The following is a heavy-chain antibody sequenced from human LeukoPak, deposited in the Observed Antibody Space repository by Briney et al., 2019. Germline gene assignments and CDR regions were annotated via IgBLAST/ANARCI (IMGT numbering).Heavy chain of an antibody. Sequence: ASVKVSCKASGYTFTSYDINWVRQATGQGLEWMGWMNPNSGNTGYAQKFQGRVTMTRNTSISTAYMELSSLRSEDTAVYYCARHPPYYYGSGSPADYWGQGTLVTVSS. CDR3: ARHPPYYYGSGSPADY. CDR1: GYTFTSYD. J-gene: IGHJ4*02. V-gene: IGHV1-8*01. CDR2: MNPNSGNT. D-gene: IGHD3-10*01.